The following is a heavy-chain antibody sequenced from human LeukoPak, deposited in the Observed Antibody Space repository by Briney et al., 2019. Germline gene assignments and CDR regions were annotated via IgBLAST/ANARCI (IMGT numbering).Heavy chain of an antibody. Sequence: SETLSLTCFVSGGSISSNTNYWGWIRQPPGKGLEWIGTIYYSGSTYYNPSLKSRITISVDTSKNQFSLKLSSVTAADTAVYYCARQGGGFWYFDLWGRGTLVTVSS. V-gene: IGHV4-39*01. CDR1: GGSISSNTNY. CDR3: ARQGGGFWYFDL. J-gene: IGHJ2*01. D-gene: IGHD6-25*01. CDR2: IYYSGST.